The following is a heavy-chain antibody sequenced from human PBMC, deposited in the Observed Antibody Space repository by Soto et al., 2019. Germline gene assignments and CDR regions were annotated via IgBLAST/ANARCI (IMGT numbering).Heavy chain of an antibody. CDR1: GGSMSSGGYS. CDR3: AGGSTNADWYFDL. Sequence: QLQLQACGSGLVRPSQTLSLTCAVSGGSMSSGGYSWSWIRQPPGKGLEWIGYIYHSCSTYYKPSLMSLVSIAVDRSKNQFCRKLSCVTAGDTAVYYCAGGSTNADWYFDLWGRGTLVTVSS. D-gene: IGHD2-8*01. V-gene: IGHV4-30-2*01. CDR2: IYHSCST. J-gene: IGHJ2*01.